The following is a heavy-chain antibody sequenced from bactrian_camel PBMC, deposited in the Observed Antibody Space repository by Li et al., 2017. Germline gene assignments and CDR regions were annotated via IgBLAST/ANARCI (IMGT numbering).Heavy chain of an antibody. V-gene: IGHV3S1*01. J-gene: IGHJ6*01. Sequence: VQLVESRGGSVQAGGSLRLSCAASGDTHELYCMGWIRQAPGGGLEWLSAIHTGAGVIHTADSVKGRFTISRDNAKNTLYLQLNSLKTEDTAMFYCVKDHTEITMGIFGYWGQGTQVTVS. CDR1: GDTHELYC. CDR2: IHTGAGVI. CDR3: VKDHTEITMGIFGY. D-gene: IGHD3*01.